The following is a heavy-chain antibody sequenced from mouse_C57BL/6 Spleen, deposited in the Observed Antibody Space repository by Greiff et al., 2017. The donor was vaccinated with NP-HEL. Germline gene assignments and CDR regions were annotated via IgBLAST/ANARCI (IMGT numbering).Heavy chain of an antibody. V-gene: IGHV3-6*01. J-gene: IGHJ3*01. CDR3: ARDYGSSPFAY. D-gene: IGHD1-1*01. Sequence: VQLKQSGPGLVKPSQSLSLTCSVTGYSITSGYYWNWIRQFPGNKLEWMGYISYDGSNNYNPSLKNRISITRDTSKNQFFLKLNSVTTEDTATYYCARDYGSSPFAYWGQGTLVTVSA. CDR1: GYSITSGYY. CDR2: ISYDGSN.